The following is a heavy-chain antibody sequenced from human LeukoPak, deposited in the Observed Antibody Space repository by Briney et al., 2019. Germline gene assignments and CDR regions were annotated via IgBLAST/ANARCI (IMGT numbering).Heavy chain of an antibody. Sequence: GGSLRLSCAASGFTFSSYGMHWVRQAPGKGLEWVAVIWYDGSNKYYADSVKGRFTISRDDSKNTLYLQMNSLRAEDTAVYYCARVRGYSYGHLDYWGQGTLVTVSS. D-gene: IGHD5-18*01. CDR3: ARVRGYSYGHLDY. J-gene: IGHJ4*02. V-gene: IGHV3-33*01. CDR2: IWYDGSNK. CDR1: GFTFSSYG.